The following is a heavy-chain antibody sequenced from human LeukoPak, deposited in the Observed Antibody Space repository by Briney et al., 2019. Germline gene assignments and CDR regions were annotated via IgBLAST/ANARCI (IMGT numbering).Heavy chain of an antibody. Sequence: GGSLRLSCAASGFTFSSYAVHWVRQAPGKGLEYVSAISSNGGSTYYANSVKGRFTISRDNSKNTLYLQMNSLRTEDTAVYYCAKAPSGYDYLFDYWGQGTLVTVSS. J-gene: IGHJ4*02. D-gene: IGHD5-12*01. CDR2: ISSNGGST. V-gene: IGHV3-64*01. CDR1: GFTFSSYA. CDR3: AKAPSGYDYLFDY.